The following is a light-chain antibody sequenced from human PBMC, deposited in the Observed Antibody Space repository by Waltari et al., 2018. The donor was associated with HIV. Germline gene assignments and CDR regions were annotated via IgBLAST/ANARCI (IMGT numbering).Light chain of an antibody. Sequence: SYVLTQPPSVSVAPGQTAKITCAGNNMGTKRGHWYQQKPGQAPVLVVYDDIDRPSGIPERFSGSNSGNTATLTISRVEAGDEADYYCQVWDSSSDHWVFGGGTKLTVL. CDR3: QVWDSSSDHWV. J-gene: IGLJ3*02. CDR1: NMGTKR. CDR2: DDI. V-gene: IGLV3-21*02.